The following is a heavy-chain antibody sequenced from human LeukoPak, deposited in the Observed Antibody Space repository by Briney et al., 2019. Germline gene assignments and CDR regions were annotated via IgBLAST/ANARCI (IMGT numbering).Heavy chain of an antibody. D-gene: IGHD5-12*01. CDR2: VSANDGST. CDR3: AKALSYSGYDYYFGS. CDR1: GFTFSSYA. Sequence: GGSLRLSCAASGFTFSSYAMSWVRQAPGKGLEWVSTVSANDGSTYYADSAKGRFITSRDNSKNTLYLQMSSLRAEDTALYYCAKALSYSGYDYYFGSWGVGTLVTVSS. V-gene: IGHV3-23*01. J-gene: IGHJ4*02.